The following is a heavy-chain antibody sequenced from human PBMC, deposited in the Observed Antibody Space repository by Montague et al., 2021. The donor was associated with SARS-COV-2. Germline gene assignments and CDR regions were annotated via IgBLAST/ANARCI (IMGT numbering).Heavy chain of an antibody. CDR1: GGSISDYY. Sequence: SETLSLTCTVSGGSISDYYCDWIRQPRGKGLEWIGYIYYNTGNTXYNPPLQSRVTIALDTSKNQFSLNLRSVTAADTALYFCARGTGYDYYIDCWGLGTLVTVSS. CDR3: ARGTGYDYYIDC. J-gene: IGHJ4*02. V-gene: IGHV4-59*01. D-gene: IGHD5-12*01. CDR2: IYYNTGNT.